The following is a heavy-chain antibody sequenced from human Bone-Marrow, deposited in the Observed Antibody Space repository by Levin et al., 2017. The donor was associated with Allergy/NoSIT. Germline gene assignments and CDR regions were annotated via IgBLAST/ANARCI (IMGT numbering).Heavy chain of an antibody. V-gene: IGHV3-30*04. CDR1: GFTFSRFA. Sequence: PGGSLRLSCAASGFTFSRFAINWVRQAPGKGLEWVAIIEYDGTNKYYPDSVKGRFSISRDNSKNTLYLQMNSLRTEDTAVYYCARGADSVAVTSQFDYWGQGTLVTVSS. J-gene: IGHJ4*02. CDR3: ARGADSVAVTSQFDY. CDR2: IEYDGTNK. D-gene: IGHD6-19*01.